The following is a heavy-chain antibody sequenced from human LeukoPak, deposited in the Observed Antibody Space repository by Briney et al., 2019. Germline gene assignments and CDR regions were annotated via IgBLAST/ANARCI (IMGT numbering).Heavy chain of an antibody. J-gene: IGHJ4*02. CDR2: IYSRGGT. D-gene: IGHD6-13*01. V-gene: IGHV3-53*01. CDR1: GFSVSNNY. CDR3: ARDPPGIAASGTYY. Sequence: PGGSLRLSCAVSGFSVSNNYMNWVRQAPGKGLEWVSLIYSRGGTSYADSVKGRFTISRDSSKNTLFLQMNSLRVGDTAVYYCARDPPGIAASGTYYWGQGTLVTVSS.